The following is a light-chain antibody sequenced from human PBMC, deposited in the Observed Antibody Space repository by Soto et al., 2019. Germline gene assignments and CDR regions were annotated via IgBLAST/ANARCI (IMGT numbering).Light chain of an antibody. CDR1: QNISNY. Sequence: IVLTQSPATLSLSPGKRATLSCRASQNISNYLIWYQQKPGQAPRPLIYDVSNRATGIPARFSGSGSGTDITLTISSLEPEDFAVYYCRQRSNWPRTFGQGTKVDIK. V-gene: IGKV3-11*01. CDR3: RQRSNWPRT. J-gene: IGKJ1*01. CDR2: DVS.